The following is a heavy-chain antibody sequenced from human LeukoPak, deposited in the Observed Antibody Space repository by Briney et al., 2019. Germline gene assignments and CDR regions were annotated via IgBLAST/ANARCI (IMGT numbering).Heavy chain of an antibody. D-gene: IGHD2-15*01. V-gene: IGHV3-23*01. CDR1: GFTFSSYA. Sequence: GGSLRLSCAASGFTFSSYAMSWVRQAPGKGLEWVSAISGSGGSTYYADSVKGRFTISRDNSKNSLYLQMNSLRAEDTAVYYCARGPAPEVVVAAPVYFDYWGQGTLVTVSS. CDR3: ARGPAPEVVVAAPVYFDY. CDR2: ISGSGGST. J-gene: IGHJ4*02.